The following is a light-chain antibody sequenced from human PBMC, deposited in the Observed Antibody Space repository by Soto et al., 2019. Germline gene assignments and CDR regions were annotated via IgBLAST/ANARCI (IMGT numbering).Light chain of an antibody. CDR3: QQYNNWPFT. V-gene: IGKV3-15*01. J-gene: IGKJ3*01. CDR2: GAS. CDR1: QTLVTDY. Sequence: EIVSTQSPDILSLSPGETPSLPGSASQTLVTDYLAWYQQTPGQAPRLLIYGASTRATGIPASFIGNGSGTEFTLTASSLQPEDFAVYYCQQYNNWPFTFGPGTKVDIK.